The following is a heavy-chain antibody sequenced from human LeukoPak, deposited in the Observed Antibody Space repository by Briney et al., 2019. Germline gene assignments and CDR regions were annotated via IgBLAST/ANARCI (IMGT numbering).Heavy chain of an antibody. D-gene: IGHD3-10*01. Sequence: TPSETLSLTCTVSGGSISSSSYYWGWIRQPPGKGLEWIGSIYYSGSTYYNPSLKSRVTISVDTSKNQFSLKLSSVTAADTAVYYCARQDDGSGSPYFDYWGQGTLVTVSS. J-gene: IGHJ4*02. CDR2: IYYSGST. CDR3: ARQDDGSGSPYFDY. V-gene: IGHV4-39*01. CDR1: GGSISSSSYY.